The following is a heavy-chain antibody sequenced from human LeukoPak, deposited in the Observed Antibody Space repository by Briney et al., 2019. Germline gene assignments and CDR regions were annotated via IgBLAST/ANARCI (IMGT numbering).Heavy chain of an antibody. D-gene: IGHD6-13*01. CDR3: ARDHYSSSWYFYYYYGMDV. CDR2: ISAYNGNT. V-gene: IGHV1-18*01. CDR1: GYTFTSYG. J-gene: IGHJ6*02. Sequence: ASVKVSCKASGYTFTSYGISWVRQAPGQGLEWMGWISAYNGNTNYAQKLQGRVTMTTDTSTSTAYMELRSLRSDDTAVYYCARDHYSSSWYFYYYYGMDVWAKGPRSPSP.